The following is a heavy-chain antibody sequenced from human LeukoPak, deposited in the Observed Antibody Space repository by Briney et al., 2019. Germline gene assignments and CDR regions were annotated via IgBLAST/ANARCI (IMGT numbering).Heavy chain of an antibody. D-gene: IGHD5-12*01. V-gene: IGHV3-9*01. CDR1: GFTFDDYA. CDR2: IAWYSGRM. CDR3: AKDRSYSDYTALDY. Sequence: PGGSLRLSCIASGFTFDDYALHWVRQAPGKGLEWVSVIAWYSGRMDYGDSVKGRFTISRDNAKNSLYLQMNSLRPEDTALYYCAKDRSYSDYTALDYWGQGTLVTVSS. J-gene: IGHJ4*02.